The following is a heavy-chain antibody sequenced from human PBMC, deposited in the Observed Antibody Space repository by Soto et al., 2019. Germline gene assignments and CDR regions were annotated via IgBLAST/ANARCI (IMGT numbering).Heavy chain of an antibody. V-gene: IGHV3-23*01. CDR2: ISGSGVST. Sequence: SGGSLRLSCAASGFPFSSYAMSWFRQAPGQGLEWVSSISGSGVSTYYADSVKGRFTISRDNSKNTLYLQMNSLRAEDTAVYYCAKARSITMIVEAPRDDFDIWGQGTMVTVSS. CDR1: GFPFSSYA. CDR3: AKARSITMIVEAPRDDFDI. D-gene: IGHD3-22*01. J-gene: IGHJ3*02.